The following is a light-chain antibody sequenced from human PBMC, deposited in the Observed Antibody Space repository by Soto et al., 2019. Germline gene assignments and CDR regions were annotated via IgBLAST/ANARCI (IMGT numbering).Light chain of an antibody. CDR2: STN. J-gene: IGLJ3*02. Sequence: QAVVTQEPSFSVSRGGTVTLTCGLSSGSVSTTYYPSWYQQTPGQAPRTLIYSTNTRSSGVPDRFSGSILGNKAALTITGAQADDESDYYCVLYMGGGISVFGGGTKLTVL. CDR3: VLYMGGGISV. V-gene: IGLV8-61*01. CDR1: SGSVSTTYY.